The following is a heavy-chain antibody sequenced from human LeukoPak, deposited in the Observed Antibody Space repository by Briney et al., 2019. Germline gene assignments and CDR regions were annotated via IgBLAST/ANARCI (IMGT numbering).Heavy chain of an antibody. Sequence: GGSLRLSCAASGFTVSSNYMSWVRQAPGKGLEWVSVIYSGGSTYYADSVKGRFTISRDSSKNTLYLQMNSLRAEDTAVYYCARTEMATISTIRAFDIWGQGTMVTVSS. CDR2: IYSGGST. V-gene: IGHV3-53*01. CDR1: GFTVSSNY. CDR3: ARTEMATISTIRAFDI. D-gene: IGHD5-24*01. J-gene: IGHJ3*02.